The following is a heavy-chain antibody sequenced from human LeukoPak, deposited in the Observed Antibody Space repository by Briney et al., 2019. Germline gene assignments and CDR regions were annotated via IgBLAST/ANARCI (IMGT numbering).Heavy chain of an antibody. D-gene: IGHD6-6*01. CDR3: AREGGAARFQH. V-gene: IGHV3-11*04. J-gene: IGHJ1*01. Sequence: GGSLRLSCAASGFTFSDYYMSWFRQAPGMGLEWISYITNSWNTVYYADSVKGRFTISRDNAKNSLYLQMNSLRAEDTAVYYCAREGGAARFQHWGQGTLVTVSS. CDR1: GFTFSDYY. CDR2: ITNSWNTV.